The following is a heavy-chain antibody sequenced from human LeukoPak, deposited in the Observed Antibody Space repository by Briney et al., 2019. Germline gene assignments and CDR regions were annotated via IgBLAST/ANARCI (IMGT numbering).Heavy chain of an antibody. D-gene: IGHD1-26*01. V-gene: IGHV3-43D*03. CDR2: ISWDGGST. J-gene: IGHJ6*03. CDR1: GFTFDDCA. CDR3: AKVAEVGATGYYYYMDV. Sequence: GGSLRLSCAASGFTFDDCAMHWVRQAPGKGLEWVSLISWDGGSTYYADSVKGRFTISRDNSKNTLYLQMSSLRAEDTAVYYCAKVAEVGATGYYYYMDVWGKGTTVTISS.